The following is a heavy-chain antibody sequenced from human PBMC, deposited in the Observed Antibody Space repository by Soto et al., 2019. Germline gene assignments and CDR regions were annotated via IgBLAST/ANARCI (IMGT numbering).Heavy chain of an antibody. CDR2: IYWNDDK. D-gene: IGHD1-26*01. V-gene: IGHV2-5*01. CDR1: GFSLSTSGVG. CDR3: AHRRGGATRIYYYCMDV. Sequence: QITLKESGPTLVKPTQTLTLTCTFSGFSLSTSGVGVGWIRQPPGKALEWLALIYWNDDKRYSPSLKTRLTNTKHTAKNQVVLTMTNMDPVDTATYSSAHRRGGATRIYYYCMDVWGQGTTVTVSS. J-gene: IGHJ6*01.